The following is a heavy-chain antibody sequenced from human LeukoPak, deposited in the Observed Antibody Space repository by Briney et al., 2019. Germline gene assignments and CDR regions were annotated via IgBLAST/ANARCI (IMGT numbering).Heavy chain of an antibody. CDR3: ASGFQDYYDSSGYYYAPYNAPIDY. CDR2: IYYSGST. CDR1: GGSISSGDYY. V-gene: IGHV4-30-4*01. Sequence: SQTLSLTCTVSGGSISSGDYYWSWIRQPPGKGLEWIGYIYYSGSTYYNPSLKSRVTLSVDTSKNQFSLKLSSVTAADTAVYYCASGFQDYYDSSGYYYAPYNAPIDYWGQGTLVTVSS. D-gene: IGHD3-22*01. J-gene: IGHJ4*02.